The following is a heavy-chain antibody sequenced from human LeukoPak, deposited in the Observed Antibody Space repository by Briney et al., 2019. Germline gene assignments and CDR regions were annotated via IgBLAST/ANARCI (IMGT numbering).Heavy chain of an antibody. D-gene: IGHD6-6*01. Sequence: GEYLKISCKGSGYSFTSYWIGWVRQMPGKGLEWMGIIYPGDSDTRYSPSFQGQVTISADKSISTAYLQWSSLKASDTAMYYCARRLISSSKNSGFDYWGQGTLVTVSS. CDR3: ARRLISSSKNSGFDY. J-gene: IGHJ4*02. CDR2: IYPGDSDT. V-gene: IGHV5-51*01. CDR1: GYSFTSYW.